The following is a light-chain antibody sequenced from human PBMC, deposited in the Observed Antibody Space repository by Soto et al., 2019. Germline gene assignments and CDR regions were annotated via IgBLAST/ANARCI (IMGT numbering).Light chain of an antibody. V-gene: IGKV2-30*01. Sequence: EVVMTQSPLSLPVTLGQPASISCRSSQSLAYIDGNTYLSWFQQRPGQSPRRLIYTVSNRGSRAPDRFSGSGSGTDFTLKIGSVEAEDVGVYYCMQGTHWSPYTFGQGTKLEIK. J-gene: IGKJ2*01. CDR3: MQGTHWSPYT. CDR2: TVS. CDR1: QSLAYIDGNTY.